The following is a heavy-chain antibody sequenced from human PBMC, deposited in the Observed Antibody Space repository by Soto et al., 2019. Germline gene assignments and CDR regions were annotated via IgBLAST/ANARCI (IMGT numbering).Heavy chain of an antibody. V-gene: IGHV4-59*01. CDR3: ARAVVDTAMVYFDY. J-gene: IGHJ4*02. Sequence: SETLSLTCTASGGSISSYYWSWIRQPPGKGLEWIGYIYYSGSTNYNPSLKSRVTISVDTSKNQFSLKLGSVTAADTAVYYCARAVVDTAMVYFDYWGQGTLVTVSS. D-gene: IGHD5-18*01. CDR1: GGSISSYY. CDR2: IYYSGST.